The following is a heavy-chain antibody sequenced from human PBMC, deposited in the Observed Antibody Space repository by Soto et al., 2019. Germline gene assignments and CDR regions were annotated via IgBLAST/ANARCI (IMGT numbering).Heavy chain of an antibody. Sequence: QVQLVQSGAEVKKPGASVKVSCKASGYTFTSFGISLVRQAPGQVLEWMGWISAYNGNTNYVENLQGGFTMTTDTSTSTACMELRSLRSNDTAVDFCARNHRGGTDAFDIWGHGTIVTVSS. CDR2: ISAYNGNT. CDR3: ARNHRGGTDAFDI. V-gene: IGHV1-18*01. J-gene: IGHJ3*02. D-gene: IGHD2-15*01. CDR1: GYTFTSFG.